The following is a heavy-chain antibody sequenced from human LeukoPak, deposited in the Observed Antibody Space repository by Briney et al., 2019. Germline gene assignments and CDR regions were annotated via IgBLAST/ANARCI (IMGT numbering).Heavy chain of an antibody. CDR1: GGSISSYY. Sequence: SXXLPLTCTVSGGSISSYYWSWIRQAAGKGMEWIGRVYNSGSINFNPSLKSRVNISVDTCKNQFSLKQSYVAAADACVDDCGRGLLYDFWSGYLSFSGLFQAAWFDLWGQGTLVTVSS. V-gene: IGHV4-4*07. D-gene: IGHD3-3*01. J-gene: IGHJ5*02. CDR2: VYNSGSI. CDR3: GRGLLYDFWSGYLSFSGLFQAAWFDL.